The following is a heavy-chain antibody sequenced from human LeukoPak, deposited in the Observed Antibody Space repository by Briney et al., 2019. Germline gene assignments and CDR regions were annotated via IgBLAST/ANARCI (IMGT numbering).Heavy chain of an antibody. J-gene: IGHJ4*02. D-gene: IGHD1-26*01. CDR2: ISGSGYNT. CDR3: AKHSGSYFIYYVDS. V-gene: IGHV3-23*01. CDR1: GFTFSIYG. Sequence: GGSLRLSCAASGFTFSIYGMSWVRQAPGKGLEWVSTISGSGYNTYYADSVKGRFGISRDNSANTVYLHMNSLRAEDTALYYCAKHSGSYFIYYVDSWGQGTLVTVSS.